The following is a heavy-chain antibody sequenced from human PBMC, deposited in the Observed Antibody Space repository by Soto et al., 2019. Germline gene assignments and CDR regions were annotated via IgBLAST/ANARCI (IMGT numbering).Heavy chain of an antibody. CDR2: IYYSGST. D-gene: IGHD4-17*01. V-gene: IGHV4-59*01. CDR1: GGSISSYS. J-gene: IGHJ5*02. CDR3: ARVGSPVTTSNWFDP. Sequence: SETLSLTCTVSGGSISSYSWTWIRQPPGKGLEWIGYIYYSGSTNYNPSLKSRVTISVDTSKNQFSLKLSSVTAADTAVYYCARVGSPVTTSNWFDPWGQGTLVTVSS.